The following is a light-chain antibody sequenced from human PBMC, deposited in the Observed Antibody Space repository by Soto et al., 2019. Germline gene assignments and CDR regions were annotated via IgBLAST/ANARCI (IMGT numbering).Light chain of an antibody. CDR2: LNSDGSH. V-gene: IGLV4-69*01. J-gene: IGLJ2*01. CDR3: QTWGTGIRV. Sequence: QPVLTQSPSASASLGASVKLTCTLSSGHSSYAIAWHQQQPEKSRRYLMKLNSDGSHSKGDGIPDRFSGSSSGAERYLTIFSLQSEDQADYYSQTWGTGIRVFGGGTKLTVL. CDR1: SGHSSYA.